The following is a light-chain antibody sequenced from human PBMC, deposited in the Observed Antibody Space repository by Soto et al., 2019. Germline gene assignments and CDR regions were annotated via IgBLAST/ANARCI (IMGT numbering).Light chain of an antibody. CDR2: EVS. V-gene: IGLV2-8*01. CDR1: SSDLGGYNY. Sequence: QSALTQPPSASGSPGQSVTISCTGTSSDLGGYNYVSWYQQHPGKAPKLMIYEVSKRPSGVPDRFSGSKSGNTASLTVSGLQAEDEADYYCSSFANSNNRLFGGGTKLTVL. CDR3: SSFANSNNRL. J-gene: IGLJ3*02.